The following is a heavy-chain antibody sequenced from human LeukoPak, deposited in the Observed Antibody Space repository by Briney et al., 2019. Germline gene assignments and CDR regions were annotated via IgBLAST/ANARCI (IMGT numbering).Heavy chain of an antibody. CDR3: ARGSRPDIEGPFDY. Sequence: ASVKDSCKASAYTFTSYYMHWVRQPPGQRLEWMGIINPTGGSPSYAQKIQGRVTMTRDTSTCTVYMELSSLSSEDTAVYYCARGSRPDIEGPFDYWGQGTLVTVSS. V-gene: IGHV1-46*01. CDR1: AYTFTSYY. D-gene: IGHD2-15*01. CDR2: INPTGGSP. J-gene: IGHJ4*02.